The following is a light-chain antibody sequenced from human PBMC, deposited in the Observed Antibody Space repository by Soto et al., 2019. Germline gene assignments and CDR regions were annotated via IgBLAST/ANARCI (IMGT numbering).Light chain of an antibody. CDR3: QQRDSTPPA. J-gene: IGKJ4*01. Sequence: DIQMTQSPSSLSASVGDRVTITCRASQSISSYLNWYQQKPGKAPKLLIYAASSLQSGVPSRFSGSGSGTDFTLTISSLQPEDFATDYCQQRDSTPPAFGGGTKVELK. CDR2: AAS. V-gene: IGKV1-39*01. CDR1: QSISSY.